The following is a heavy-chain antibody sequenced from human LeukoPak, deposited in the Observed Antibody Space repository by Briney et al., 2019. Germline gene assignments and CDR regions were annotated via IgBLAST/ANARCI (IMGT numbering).Heavy chain of an antibody. D-gene: IGHD6-13*01. CDR2: IYYSGST. CDR1: GGSISSGDYY. J-gene: IGHJ4*02. V-gene: IGHV4-30-4*08. CDR3: ARGRGSSSWYWVY. Sequence: SQTLSLTCTVSGGSISSGDYYWSWIRQPPGKGLEWIGYIYYSGSTYYNPSLKNRVTISVDTSKNQFSLKLSSVTAADTAVYYCARGRGSSSWYWVYWGQGTLVTVSS.